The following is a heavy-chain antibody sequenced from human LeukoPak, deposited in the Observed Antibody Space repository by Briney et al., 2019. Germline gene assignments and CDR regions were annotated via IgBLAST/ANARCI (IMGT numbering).Heavy chain of an antibody. J-gene: IGHJ4*02. CDR1: GFTVSNNY. Sequence: GGSLRLSCAASGFTVSNNYMNWVRQAPGKGLEWVSVIYSGGSTYYADSVKGRFTISRDNSKNTLYLQMNSLRAEDTAVYYCAKGLWFGESFFDYWGQGTLVTVSS. D-gene: IGHD3-10*01. V-gene: IGHV3-53*01. CDR2: IYSGGST. CDR3: AKGLWFGESFFDY.